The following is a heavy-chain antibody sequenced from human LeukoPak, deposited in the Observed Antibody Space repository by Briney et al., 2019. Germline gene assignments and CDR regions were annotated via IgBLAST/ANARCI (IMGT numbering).Heavy chain of an antibody. CDR1: GGTFSSYA. V-gene: IGHV1-69*13. Sequence: SVKVSCKSSGGTFSSYAIIWVRQAPGQGLEWMGGIIPIFGTANYAQKFQGRVTITADESTSTAYMELSSLRSEDTAVYYCARARGSGWYPAFDYWGQGTLVTVSS. D-gene: IGHD6-19*01. CDR2: IIPIFGTA. J-gene: IGHJ4*02. CDR3: ARARGSGWYPAFDY.